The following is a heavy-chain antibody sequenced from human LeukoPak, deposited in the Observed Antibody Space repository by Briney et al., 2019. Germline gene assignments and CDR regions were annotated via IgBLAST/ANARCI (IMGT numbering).Heavy chain of an antibody. J-gene: IGHJ6*03. CDR3: ARGRITMVRGGSYYMDV. CDR1: GGSFSGYY. CDR2: INHSGST. Sequence: SETLSLTCAVSGGSFSGYYWSWIRQPPGKGLEWIGEINHSGSTNYNPSLKSRVTISVDTSKNQFSLKLSSVTAADTAVYYCARGRITMVRGGSYYMDVWGKGTTVTVSS. V-gene: IGHV4-34*01. D-gene: IGHD3-10*01.